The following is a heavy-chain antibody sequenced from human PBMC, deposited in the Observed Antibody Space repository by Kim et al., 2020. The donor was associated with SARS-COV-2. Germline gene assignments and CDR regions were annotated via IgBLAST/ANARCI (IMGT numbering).Heavy chain of an antibody. CDR2: IHDTGTS. Sequence: SETLSLTCSVSGRSLSSGGNYWSWIRQHPGKGLEWVGNIHDTGTSFYNPTLKRRVTISMEASKNEISRKWTSVTAADTAVYFCAQREAAGGLDSWGQGTLVSVS. D-gene: IGHD6-13*01. J-gene: IGHJ5*01. CDR1: GRSLSSGGNY. CDR3: AQREAAGGLDS. V-gene: IGHV4-31*03.